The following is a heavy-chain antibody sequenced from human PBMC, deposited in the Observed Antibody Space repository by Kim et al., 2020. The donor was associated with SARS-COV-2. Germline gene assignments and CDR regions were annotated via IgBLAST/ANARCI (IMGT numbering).Heavy chain of an antibody. CDR2: INHSGST. J-gene: IGHJ5*02. CDR1: GGSFSGYY. V-gene: IGHV4-34*01. Sequence: SETLSLTCAVYGGSFSGYYWSWIRQPPGKGLEWIGEINHSGSTNYNPSPKSRVAISVDTSKNQFSLKLGPVTAADTAVYYWARYSRFGGSSGPRGFDPWGQGTLVTVSS. D-gene: IGHD3-22*01. CDR3: ARYSRFGGSSGPRGFDP.